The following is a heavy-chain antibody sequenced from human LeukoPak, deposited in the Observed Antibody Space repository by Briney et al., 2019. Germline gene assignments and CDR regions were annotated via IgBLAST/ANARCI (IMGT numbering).Heavy chain of an antibody. D-gene: IGHD3-16*01. CDR1: GYTFTVYY. Sequence: ASVKVSCKASGYTFTVYYMHWVRQAPGQGLEWMGWINPNSGGTKYAQKFQGRVTMTSDTSISTAYMELSRLRSDDTAVYYCARDQGGPTSYWGQGTLVTVSS. CDR3: ARDQGGPTSY. CDR2: INPNSGGT. J-gene: IGHJ4*02. V-gene: IGHV1-2*02.